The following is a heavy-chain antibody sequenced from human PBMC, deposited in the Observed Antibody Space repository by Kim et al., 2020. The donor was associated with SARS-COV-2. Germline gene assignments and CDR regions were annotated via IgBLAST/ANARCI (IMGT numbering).Heavy chain of an antibody. V-gene: IGHV3-73*01. D-gene: IGHD3-9*01. Sequence: GGSLRLSCAASGFTFSDSGIHWVRQASGKGLEWVGHIRSKTNTYATAYAASVKGRFTISRDDSKNTAYLQMNSLKTEDTAVYYCTRTPTFYDVLTGFGGDAFDIWGQGTVVTVSS. CDR2: IRSKTNTYAT. CDR1: GFTFSDSG. CDR3: TRTPTFYDVLTGFGGDAFDI. J-gene: IGHJ3*02.